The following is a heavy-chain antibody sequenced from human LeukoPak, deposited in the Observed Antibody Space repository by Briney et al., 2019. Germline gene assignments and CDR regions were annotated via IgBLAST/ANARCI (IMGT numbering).Heavy chain of an antibody. Sequence: PSETLSLTCAVYGGSFSGYYWSWIRQPPGKGLEWIGEINHSGSTNYNPSLKSRVTISVDTSKNQFSLKLSSVTAADTAVYYCARWYSSGYYYSYWYFDLWGRGTLVTVSS. CDR1: GGSFSGYY. CDR2: INHSGST. J-gene: IGHJ2*01. CDR3: ARWYSSGYYYSYWYFDL. D-gene: IGHD3-22*01. V-gene: IGHV4-34*01.